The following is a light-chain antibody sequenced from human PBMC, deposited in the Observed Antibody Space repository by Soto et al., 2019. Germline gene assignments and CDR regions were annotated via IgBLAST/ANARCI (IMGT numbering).Light chain of an antibody. CDR2: AAA. CDR3: LQDFNYPWT. V-gene: IGKV1-6*01. J-gene: IGKJ1*01. Sequence: AIQLTQSPSSLSASVGDRVTITCRASQDIRNDLGWYQQKPGKAPKLLIYAAASLQSGVPSRFSGSGSGTDFTLTISSLQPEDFATYYCLQDFNYPWTFGQGTKVDIK. CDR1: QDIRND.